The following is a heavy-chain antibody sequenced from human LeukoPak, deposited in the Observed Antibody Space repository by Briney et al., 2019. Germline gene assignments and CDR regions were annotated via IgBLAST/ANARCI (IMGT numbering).Heavy chain of an antibody. CDR2: ISGSGGST. J-gene: IGHJ4*02. CDR1: GFTFSSYA. D-gene: IGHD2-2*01. Sequence: PGGSLRLSCAASGFTFSSYAMSWVRQAPGKGLEWVSTISGSGGSTYYADSVKGRFTISRDNSKNTLYLQMNSLRAEDTAVYYCAKDSLYCSSTSCPLTWWGQGTLVTVSS. V-gene: IGHV3-23*01. CDR3: AKDSLYCSSTSCPLTW.